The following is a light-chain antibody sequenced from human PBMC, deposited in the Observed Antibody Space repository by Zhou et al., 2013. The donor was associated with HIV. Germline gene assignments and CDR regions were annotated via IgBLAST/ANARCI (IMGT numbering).Light chain of an antibody. V-gene: IGLV1-44*01. CDR3: AAWDDNLNVV. Sequence: QSVLTQPPSASATPGQRVTLSCSGIGSSIGKNTINWYQQLPGTAPRLLIHSNDRRPSGVPDRFSGSKAGTSASLAISGLQTEDEATYYCAAWDDNLNVVLGGGTRLTVL. J-gene: IGLJ2*01. CDR2: SND. CDR1: GSSIGKNT.